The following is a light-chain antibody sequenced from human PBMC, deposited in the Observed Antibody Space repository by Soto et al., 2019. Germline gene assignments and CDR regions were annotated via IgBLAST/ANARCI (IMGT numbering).Light chain of an antibody. CDR2: AAS. J-gene: IGKJ2*01. Sequence: DIQMTQSPSSLSASVGDRVTITCRASQSISSYLNWYQQKPGKAPKLLIYAASSLQCGVPSRFSGSGSGTDFTLTISSLQPEDFATYYCQQSYSTPHTFGQGTTLAIK. V-gene: IGKV1-39*01. CDR1: QSISSY. CDR3: QQSYSTPHT.